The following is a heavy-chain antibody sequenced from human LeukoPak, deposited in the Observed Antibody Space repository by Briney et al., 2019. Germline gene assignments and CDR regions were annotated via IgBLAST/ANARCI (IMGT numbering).Heavy chain of an antibody. J-gene: IGHJ4*02. CDR1: GFTVSSNY. CDR2: IYSGGST. D-gene: IGHD2-2*02. Sequence: GGSLRLSCAASGFTVSSNYMSWVRQAPGKGLEWVSVIYSGGSTYYADSVKGRFTISRHNSKNTLYLQMNSLRAEDTAVYYCARDWGRYCSSTSCYTSSYYFDYWGQGTLVTVSS. V-gene: IGHV3-53*04. CDR3: ARDWGRYCSSTSCYTSSYYFDY.